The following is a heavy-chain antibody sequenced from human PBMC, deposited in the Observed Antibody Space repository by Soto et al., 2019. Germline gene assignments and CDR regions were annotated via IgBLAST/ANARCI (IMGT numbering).Heavy chain of an antibody. D-gene: IGHD5-18*01. V-gene: IGHV3-21*06. Sequence: PGGSLRLSCVASGFTFSAYSMSWVRQAPGQGLEWVSSITSSSTYIYYTRSVEGRFTISRDDAKNSLHLQMNSLRAEDTAVYYCARDLLEGYGHARQPDYWGQGTLVTVYS. J-gene: IGHJ4*02. CDR3: ARDLLEGYGHARQPDY. CDR1: GFTFSAYS. CDR2: ITSSSTYI.